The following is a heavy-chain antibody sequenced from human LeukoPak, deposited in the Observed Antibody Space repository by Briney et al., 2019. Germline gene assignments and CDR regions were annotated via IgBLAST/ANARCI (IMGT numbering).Heavy chain of an antibody. Sequence: GGSLRLSCAASGFTFRNYWMHWVRQAPGKGLVWVSRISIDGSSTIYADSVKGRFTISRDNARNTLYLQMNSLRAEDTALYYCAKDRIPTSGWESDSWGQGTLVTVSS. D-gene: IGHD3-22*01. CDR3: AKDRIPTSGWESDS. V-gene: IGHV3-74*01. CDR1: GFTFRNYW. CDR2: ISIDGSST. J-gene: IGHJ4*02.